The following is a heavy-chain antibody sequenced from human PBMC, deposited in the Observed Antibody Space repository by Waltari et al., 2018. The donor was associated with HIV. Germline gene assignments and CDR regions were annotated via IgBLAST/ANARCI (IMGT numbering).Heavy chain of an antibody. CDR2: IWHDGSKT. CDR3: ARQVGAALFDY. V-gene: IGHV3-33*01. J-gene: IGHJ4*02. Sequence: QVQLVESGGGVVQPGRSLRPSCAAAGFTFTTYGMHWVRQAPGKGLEWVALIWHDGSKTYYADSLKGQFTISRDNSKNTLYLQMNSLRGEDTAVYYCARQVGAALFDYWGQGALVTVSS. CDR1: GFTFTTYG. D-gene: IGHD1-26*01.